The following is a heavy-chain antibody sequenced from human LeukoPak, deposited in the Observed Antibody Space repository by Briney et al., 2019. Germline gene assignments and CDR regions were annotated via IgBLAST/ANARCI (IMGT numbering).Heavy chain of an antibody. CDR2: INHSGST. J-gene: IGHJ3*02. CDR3: ARRGAVVVPAAIRRAFDI. Sequence: SETLSLTCAVYGGSFSGYYWSWIRQPPGKGLEWIGEINHSGSTNYNPSLKSRVTISVDTSKNQFSLKLSSVTAADTAVYYCARRGAVVVPAAIRRAFDIWGQGTMVAVSS. CDR1: GGSFSGYY. D-gene: IGHD2-2*02. V-gene: IGHV4-34*01.